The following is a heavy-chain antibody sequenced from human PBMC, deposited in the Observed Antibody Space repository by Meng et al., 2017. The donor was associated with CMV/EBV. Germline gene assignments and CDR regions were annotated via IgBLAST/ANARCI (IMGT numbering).Heavy chain of an antibody. CDR1: GFTFSSYW. V-gene: IGHV3-7*01. Sequence: GGSLRLSCAASGFTFSSYWMSWVRQAPGKGLEWVANIKQDGSEKYYVDSVKGRFTISRDNAKNSLYLQMNSLRAEDTAVYYCARAGIQIFGVVSIDYWGQGTTVTVSS. CDR3: ARAGIQIFGVVSIDY. J-gene: IGHJ4*03. D-gene: IGHD3-3*01. CDR2: IKQDGSEK.